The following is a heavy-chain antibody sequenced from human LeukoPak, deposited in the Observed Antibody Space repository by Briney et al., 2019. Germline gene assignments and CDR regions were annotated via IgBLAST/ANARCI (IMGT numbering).Heavy chain of an antibody. D-gene: IGHD1-26*01. CDR3: ARGGIVGATDYYYGMDV. CDR1: GFTFSSYG. CDR2: IWYDGSNK. V-gene: IGHV3-33*01. Sequence: GGSLRLSCAASGFTFSSYGMHWARQAPGKGLEWVAVIWYDGSNKYYADSVKGRFTISRDNSKNTLYLQMNSLRAEDTAVYYCARGGIVGATDYYYGMDVWGQGTTVTVSS. J-gene: IGHJ6*02.